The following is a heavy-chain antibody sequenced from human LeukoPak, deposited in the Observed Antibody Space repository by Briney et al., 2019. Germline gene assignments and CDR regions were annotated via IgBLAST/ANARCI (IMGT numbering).Heavy chain of an antibody. J-gene: IGHJ3*01. Sequence: PGRSLRLSCAASGFTFSSYAMHWVRQAPGKGPEWVAVISYDGSNKYYADSVKGRFTISRDNVKNSVDLQMNSLRSEDTAVYYCARFASPDAFDFWGQGTVVTVSS. V-gene: IGHV3-30-3*01. CDR1: GFTFSSYA. CDR3: ARFASPDAFDF. CDR2: ISYDGSNK.